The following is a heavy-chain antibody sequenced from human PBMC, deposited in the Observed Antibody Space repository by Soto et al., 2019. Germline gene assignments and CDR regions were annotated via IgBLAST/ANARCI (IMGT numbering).Heavy chain of an antibody. Sequence: GGSLRLSCAASGFTFDDYAMHWVRQAPGKGLEWVSGISWNSGSIGYADSVKGRFTISRDNAKNSLYLQMNSLRAEDTALYYCAKDIAPRSGSGTSFFDYWGQGTLVTVSS. CDR2: ISWNSGSI. CDR3: AKDIAPRSGSGTSFFDY. V-gene: IGHV3-9*01. J-gene: IGHJ4*02. D-gene: IGHD3-10*01. CDR1: GFTFDDYA.